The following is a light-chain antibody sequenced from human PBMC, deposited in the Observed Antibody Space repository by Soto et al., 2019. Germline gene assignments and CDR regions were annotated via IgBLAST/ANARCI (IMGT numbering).Light chain of an antibody. J-gene: IGKJ5*01. CDR2: DVS. CDR3: QQFNTYPIT. V-gene: IGKV1-13*02. CDR1: QDIRGA. Sequence: AIQLTQSPSSLSASVGDRVTITCRASQDIRGALAWYQQKPGKAPEFLIFDVSTLQSGVTSRFSGSGSGTDFTLTISSLQPEDFGTYYCQQFNTYPITFGQGTRLEIK.